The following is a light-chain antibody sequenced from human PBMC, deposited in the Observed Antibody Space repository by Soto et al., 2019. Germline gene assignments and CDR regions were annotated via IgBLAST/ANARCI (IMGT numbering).Light chain of an antibody. CDR1: QTISSHY. CDR3: QQYVSWT. J-gene: IGKJ1*01. Sequence: EIVLTQSPGTLSVSPGERATLSCRASQTISSHYLAWYQQKPGQAPSLLIYGTSSRATGIPDRFSGSGSGTDFTLTISRLEPEDSAIDYCQQYVSWTFGQGTK. CDR2: GTS. V-gene: IGKV3-20*01.